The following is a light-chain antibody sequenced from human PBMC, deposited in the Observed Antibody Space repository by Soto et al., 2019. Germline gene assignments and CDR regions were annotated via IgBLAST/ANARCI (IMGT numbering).Light chain of an antibody. CDR1: SSDVGDYNY. J-gene: IGLJ1*01. V-gene: IGLV2-14*01. CDR2: EVT. CDR3: SSYTRDTALV. Sequence: QSALTQPASVSGSPGQSITISCTGTSSDVGDYNYVSWFQQHPGRAPKLMIYEVTSRPSGVSNRFSGSKSGNTASLTISGLQTEDEADYYCSSYTRDTALVFGTGTKVTVL.